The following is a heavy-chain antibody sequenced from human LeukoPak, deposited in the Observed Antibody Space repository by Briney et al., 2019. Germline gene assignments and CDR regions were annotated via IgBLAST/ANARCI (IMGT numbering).Heavy chain of an antibody. J-gene: IGHJ3*02. CDR3: ARARSSYGYGDAFDI. D-gene: IGHD5-18*01. V-gene: IGHV3-30*04. Sequence: GGTLRLSCAASGFTFSTYAMHWVRQAPGKGLEWVAVISYDGSSKYYADSVKGRFTISRDNSKNTLYLQMNSLRAEDTAVYYCARARSSYGYGDAFDIWGQGTMVTVSS. CDR2: ISYDGSSK. CDR1: GFTFSTYA.